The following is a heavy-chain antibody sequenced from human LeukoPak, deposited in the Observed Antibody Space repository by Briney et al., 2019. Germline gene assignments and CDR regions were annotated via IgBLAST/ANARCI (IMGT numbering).Heavy chain of an antibody. V-gene: IGHV3-23*01. D-gene: IGHD6-13*01. CDR1: GFTFSSYA. CDR3: AKGISSWYDYFDY. Sequence: PGGSLRLSCAASGFTFSSYAMSWVRHAPGKGLEWVSAISGSGGSTYYADSVKGRFTISRDNSKNTLYLQMNSLRAEDTAVYYCAKGISSWYDYFDYWGQGTLVTVSS. J-gene: IGHJ4*02. CDR2: ISGSGGST.